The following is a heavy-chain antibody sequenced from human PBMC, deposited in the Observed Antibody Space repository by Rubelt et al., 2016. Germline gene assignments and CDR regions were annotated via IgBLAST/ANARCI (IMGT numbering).Heavy chain of an antibody. V-gene: IGHV4-39*01. CDR3: ARDYTKYYYYGMDV. J-gene: IGHJ6*02. CDR2: IYYSGST. D-gene: IGHD4-11*01. Sequence: QLQLQESGPGLVKPSETLSLTCTVSGGSLSSSSYYWGWIRQPPGKGLEWIGSIYYSGSTYYNPSLKSRVHISVDTSKNQFSRKLSAMTAADTAVYYCARDYTKYYYYGMDVWGQGTTVTVSS. CDR1: GGSLSSSSYY.